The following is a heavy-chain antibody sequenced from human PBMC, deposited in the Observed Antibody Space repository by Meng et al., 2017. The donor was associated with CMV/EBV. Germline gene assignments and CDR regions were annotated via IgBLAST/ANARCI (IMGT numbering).Heavy chain of an antibody. J-gene: IGHJ5*02. CDR2: ISAYNGNT. CDR1: GYTFTSYG. V-gene: IGHV1-18*01. CDR3: ARAFYDFWSGYSSFDP. Sequence: ASVNVSCKASGYTFTSYGISWVRQAPGQGLEWMGWISAYNGNTNYAQKLQGRVTMTTDTSTSTAYMELRSLRSDDTAVYYCARAFYDFWSGYSSFDPWGQGTLVTVS. D-gene: IGHD3-3*01.